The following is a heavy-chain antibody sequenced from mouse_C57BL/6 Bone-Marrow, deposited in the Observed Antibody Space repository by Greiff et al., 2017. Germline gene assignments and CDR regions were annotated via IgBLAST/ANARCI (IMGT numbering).Heavy chain of an antibody. CDR2: IYPGDGDT. CDR1: GYAFRSYW. Sequence: VHLVESGAELVMPGASVKISCKASGYAFRSYWMNWVKQRPGKGLEWIGQIYPGDGDTNYNGKFKGQATLTADKSSSTAYMQLSSLTSEDSAVYFCARSPYDDYAMDYWGQGTSVTVSA. CDR3: ARSPYDDYAMDY. J-gene: IGHJ4*01. V-gene: IGHV1-80*01. D-gene: IGHD2-12*01.